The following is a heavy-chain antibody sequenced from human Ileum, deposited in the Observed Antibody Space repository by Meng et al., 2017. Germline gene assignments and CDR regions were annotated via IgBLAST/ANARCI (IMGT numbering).Heavy chain of an antibody. J-gene: IGHJ4*02. CDR3: AGHTELDC. CDR2: IYSGGNT. CDR1: EFTVSNNY. Sequence: EVQLVVSGGGLVHPGGSLRLSCAASEFTVSNNYMRWVRQAPGKGLEWVSLIYSGGNTKYADSVKGRFTISRDNSKNTLYLQMNSLRAEDTAVYYCAGHTELDCWGQGALVTVSS. V-gene: IGHV3-66*04.